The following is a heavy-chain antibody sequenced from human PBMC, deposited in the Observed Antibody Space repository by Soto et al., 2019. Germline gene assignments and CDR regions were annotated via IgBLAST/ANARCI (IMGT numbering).Heavy chain of an antibody. CDR1: GYTFTSYD. CDR3: ARERSAGSYPYPDY. J-gene: IGHJ4*02. Sequence: QVQLVQSGAEVKKPGASVKVSCKASGYTFTSYDINWVRQATGQGLEWMGWMNPNSGNTGYAQKVRGGVTMTRNTAMSTAYMELSSLRSEDTAVYYWARERSAGSYPYPDYWGQGTLVTVSS. CDR2: MNPNSGNT. V-gene: IGHV1-8*01. D-gene: IGHD3-10*01.